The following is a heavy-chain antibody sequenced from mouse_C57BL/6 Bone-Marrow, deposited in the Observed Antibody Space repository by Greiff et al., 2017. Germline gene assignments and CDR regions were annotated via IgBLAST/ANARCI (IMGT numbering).Heavy chain of an antibody. Sequence: VQLQQSGPGLVQPSQSLSITCTVSGFSLTSYGVHWVRQSPGKGLEWLGVIWSGGSTDYNAAFISRLSISKDNSKSQVFFKMNSLQADDTAIYYCARGMWAWFAYWGQGTLVTVSA. J-gene: IGHJ3*01. V-gene: IGHV2-2*01. CDR2: IWSGGST. CDR3: ARGMWAWFAY. CDR1: GFSLTSYG.